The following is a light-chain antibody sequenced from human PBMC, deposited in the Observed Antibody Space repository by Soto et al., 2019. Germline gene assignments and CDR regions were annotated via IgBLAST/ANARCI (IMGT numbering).Light chain of an antibody. CDR3: QHYGSSLALT. CDR2: GAS. CDR1: QGVSSTY. V-gene: IGKV3-20*01. J-gene: IGKJ4*01. Sequence: EIVLTQSPGTLSWSPGEGATLSCRASQGVSSTYLAWYQQKPGQAPSLLIYGASSRATGIPDRFSGSGSGTDFTLTINRLEPEDFAVYYCQHYGSSLALTFGGGTKVEIK.